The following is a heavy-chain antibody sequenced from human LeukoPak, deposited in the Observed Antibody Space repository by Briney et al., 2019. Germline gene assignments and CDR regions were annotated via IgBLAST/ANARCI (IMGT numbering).Heavy chain of an antibody. D-gene: IGHD3-3*01. J-gene: IGHJ4*02. Sequence: GRSLRLSCEFSGIIFITYAMDWVRQAPGNGLEWISYITGSSSGSTTIIHYADSVKGRFTISRDNAKNSLHLQMDSLSAEDTAVYYCARDFWSGYYTEDWGQGALVIVSS. CDR3: ARDFWSGYYTED. V-gene: IGHV3-48*04. CDR2: ITGSSSGSTTII. CDR1: GIIFITYA.